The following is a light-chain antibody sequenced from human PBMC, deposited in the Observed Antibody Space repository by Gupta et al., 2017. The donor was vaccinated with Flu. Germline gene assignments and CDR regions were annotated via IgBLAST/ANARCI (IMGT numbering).Light chain of an antibody. J-gene: IGLJ2*01. CDR2: DVT. V-gene: IGLV2-14*01. CDR1: SSDIGSYNY. Sequence: QSALTQPASVSGSPGQSITISRTGTSSDIGSYNYVSWYQQHPGQAPKLLIYDVTNRPSGVSNRFSGSKSGDTASLTISGLQAEDEADYYCSSCTSTSTLVFGGGTKLTVL. CDR3: SSCTSTSTLV.